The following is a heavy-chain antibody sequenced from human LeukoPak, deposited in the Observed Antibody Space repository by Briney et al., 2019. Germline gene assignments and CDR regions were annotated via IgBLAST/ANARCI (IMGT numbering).Heavy chain of an antibody. J-gene: IGHJ6*02. Sequence: SQTLSLTCAISGDSVSSNSAAWNWIRQSPSRGLEWLGRTYYRSKWYNDYAVSVKSRVTINPDTSKNQFSLQLNSVTPEDTAVYYCARDSNVLLWFGELLSPYYYYYGMDVWGQGTTVTVS. D-gene: IGHD3-10*01. CDR2: TYYRSKWYN. V-gene: IGHV6-1*01. CDR3: ARDSNVLLWFGELLSPYYYYYGMDV. CDR1: GDSVSSNSAA.